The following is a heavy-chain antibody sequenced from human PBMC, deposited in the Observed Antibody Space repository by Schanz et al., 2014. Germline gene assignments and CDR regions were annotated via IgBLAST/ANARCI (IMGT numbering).Heavy chain of an antibody. CDR3: ARARGVMDV. V-gene: IGHV3-30*04. Sequence: QAQLVESGGGVVQPGRSLRLSCSASGFTFRTYAMHRVRQAPGKGLEWMAVVSFDGNNTDYADSVKGRFTISRDNSRNTVYLQMNTLRHEETAIYYCARARGVMDVWGRGTMVTVSS. CDR2: VSFDGNNT. CDR1: GFTFRTYA. J-gene: IGHJ6*02. D-gene: IGHD3-10*01.